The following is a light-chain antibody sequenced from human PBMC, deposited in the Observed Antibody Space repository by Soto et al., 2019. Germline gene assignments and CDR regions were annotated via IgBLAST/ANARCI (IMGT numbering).Light chain of an antibody. CDR1: QRISTN. CDR3: QQYNNWPPAYT. CDR2: GAS. V-gene: IGKV3-15*01. J-gene: IGKJ2*01. Sequence: EIVMTQSPATLSVSPGESATLSCRASQRISTNLAWYQQKGGQPPRLLIYGASTRATAITQRFSGSGTGTDSTLTISSLQSXDFAVYSCQQYNNWPPAYTFGQGTRVESK.